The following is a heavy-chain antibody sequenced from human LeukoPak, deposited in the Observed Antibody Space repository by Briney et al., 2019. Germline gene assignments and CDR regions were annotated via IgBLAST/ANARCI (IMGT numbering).Heavy chain of an antibody. V-gene: IGHV3-9*01. CDR2: ISWNSGSI. CDR1: GFTFDDYA. CDR3: ARLRVDTAMVPGYYFDY. J-gene: IGHJ4*02. D-gene: IGHD5-18*01. Sequence: GGSLRLSCAASGFTFDDYAMHWVRQAPGKGLEWVSGISWNSGSIGYADSVKGRFTISRDNAKNSLYLQMNSLRAEDTAVYYCARLRVDTAMVPGYYFDYWGQGTLVTVSS.